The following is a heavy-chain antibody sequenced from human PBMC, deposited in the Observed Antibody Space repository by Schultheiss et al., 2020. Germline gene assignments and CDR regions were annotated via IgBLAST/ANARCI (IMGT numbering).Heavy chain of an antibody. CDR1: GGSFSGYY. Sequence: SATLSLTCAVYGGSFSGYYWSWIRQPPGKGLEWIGEINHSGSTNYNPSLKSRVTISVDTSKNQFSLKLSSVTAADTAVYYCARQRGNYYGSGSYYKVYHAFDIWGQGTMVTVSS. CDR3: ARQRGNYYGSGSYYKVYHAFDI. J-gene: IGHJ3*02. D-gene: IGHD3-10*01. CDR2: INHSGST. V-gene: IGHV4-34*01.